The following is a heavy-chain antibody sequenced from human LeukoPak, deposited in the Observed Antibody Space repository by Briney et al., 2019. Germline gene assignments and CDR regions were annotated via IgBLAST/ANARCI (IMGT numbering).Heavy chain of an antibody. Sequence: GGTLRLSCAASGFTFSGYWMHWVRQAPGKGLGWVSHINSDGSTISYADSVKGRFTISRDNAKNTLYLQMNSLRAEDRAVYYCAKDGQNSWFGEATWGQGTLVTVSS. V-gene: IGHV3-74*01. CDR1: GFTFSGYW. D-gene: IGHD3-10*01. CDR3: AKDGQNSWFGEAT. CDR2: INSDGSTI. J-gene: IGHJ5*02.